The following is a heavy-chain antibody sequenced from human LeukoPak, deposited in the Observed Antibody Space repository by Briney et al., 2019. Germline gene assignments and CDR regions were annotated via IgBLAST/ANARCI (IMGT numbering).Heavy chain of an antibody. J-gene: IGHJ4*02. D-gene: IGHD3-22*01. CDR1: GYTFTGYY. CDR2: ISPTSGVT. Sequence: GASVKVSCKASGYTFTGYYIHWVRQAPGQGLEWMGWISPTSGVTNYAQKFQGRVNMTRDTSISTAYMEVSRLTSDDTALFYCARAVGDYYETSVFQAYWGQGTLVIVSS. V-gene: IGHV1-2*02. CDR3: ARAVGDYYETSVFQAY.